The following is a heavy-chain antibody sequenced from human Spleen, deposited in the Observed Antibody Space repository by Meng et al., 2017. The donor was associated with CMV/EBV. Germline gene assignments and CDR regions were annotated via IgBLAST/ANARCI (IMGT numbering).Heavy chain of an antibody. CDR3: ARSGDKYQMVPGVYYYYYGMDV. D-gene: IGHD2-2*01. Sequence: GGSLRLSCVASGFRFSDYSMNWVRQAPGKGLEWVSFITSSSNSIYYVDSVKGRFTISRDNAKDSLYLQMNSLRAEDTALYYCARSGDKYQMVPGVYYYYYGMDVWGQGTTVTVSS. V-gene: IGHV3-48*04. J-gene: IGHJ6*02. CDR1: GFRFSDYS. CDR2: ITSSSNSI.